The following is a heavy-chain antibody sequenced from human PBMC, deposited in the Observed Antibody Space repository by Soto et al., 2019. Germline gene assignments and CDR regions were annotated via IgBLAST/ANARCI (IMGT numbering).Heavy chain of an antibody. D-gene: IGHD3-3*01. CDR1: GGTFSSYA. V-gene: IGHV1-69*13. Sequence: SVKVSCKASGGTFSSYAISWVRQAPGQGLEWMGGIIPIFGTANYAQKFQGRVTITADESTSTAYMELSSLRSEDTAVYYCARDRKDYDFWSGPGHYYYYYGMDVWGQGTTVTVSS. CDR2: IIPIFGTA. CDR3: ARDRKDYDFWSGPGHYYYYYGMDV. J-gene: IGHJ6*02.